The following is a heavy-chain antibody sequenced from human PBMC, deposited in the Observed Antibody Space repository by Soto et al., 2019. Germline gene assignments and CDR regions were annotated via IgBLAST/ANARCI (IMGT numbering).Heavy chain of an antibody. CDR1: GFTFISYG. D-gene: IGHD3-10*01. J-gene: IGHJ6*02. CDR3: AKDGVLLWFGEFHGMDV. Sequence: PGGSLRLSCAASGFTFISYGMHWVRQAPGKGLEWVAVISYDGSNKYYADSVKGRFTISRDNSKNTLYLQMNSLRAEDTAVYYCAKDGVLLWFGEFHGMDVWGQGTTVTVSS. V-gene: IGHV3-30*18. CDR2: ISYDGSNK.